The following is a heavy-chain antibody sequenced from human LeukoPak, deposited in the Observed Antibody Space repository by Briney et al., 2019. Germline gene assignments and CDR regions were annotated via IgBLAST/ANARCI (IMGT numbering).Heavy chain of an antibody. Sequence: TPSETLSLTCTVSGGSISSSSYYWGWIRQPPGKGLEWIGSIYYSGSTYYNPSLKSRVTISVDTSKNQFSLKLSSVTAADTAVYYCARRRSYYDFWSGYYTGYYFDYWGQGTLVTVSS. CDR2: IYYSGST. V-gene: IGHV4-39*01. CDR3: ARRRSYYDFWSGYYTGYYFDY. CDR1: GGSISSSSYY. D-gene: IGHD3-3*01. J-gene: IGHJ4*02.